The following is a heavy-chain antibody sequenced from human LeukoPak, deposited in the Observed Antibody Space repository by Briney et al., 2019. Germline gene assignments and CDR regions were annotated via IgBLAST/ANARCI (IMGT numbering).Heavy chain of an antibody. V-gene: IGHV4-34*01. CDR3: ARPIAARSPFDI. Sequence: PSETLSLTCAVYGGSFSGYYWSWIRQPPGKGLEWIGEINHSGSTNYNPSLKSRVTISVDKSKNQFSLKLSSVTAADTAVYYCARPIAARSPFDIWGQGTMVTVSS. J-gene: IGHJ3*02. CDR1: GGSFSGYY. CDR2: INHSGST. D-gene: IGHD6-13*01.